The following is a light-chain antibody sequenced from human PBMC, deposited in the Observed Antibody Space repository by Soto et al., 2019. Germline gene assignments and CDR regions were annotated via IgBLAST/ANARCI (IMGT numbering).Light chain of an antibody. J-gene: IGKJ4*01. CDR3: QQYDDWLRLT. V-gene: IGKV3-20*01. CDR2: GAS. Sequence: EIVLTQSPGTLSLSPGGRATLSCRASQSVSGSFLAWYQQKPGQAPRLLIYGASSRATGIPDRFSGSGSGTEFNLTISSLQSEDFAVYFCQQYDDWLRLTFGGGTKVEIK. CDR1: QSVSGSF.